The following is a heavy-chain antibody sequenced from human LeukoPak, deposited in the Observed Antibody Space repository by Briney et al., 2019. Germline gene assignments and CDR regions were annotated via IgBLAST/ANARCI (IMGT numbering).Heavy chain of an antibody. Sequence: SETLSLTCTVSGGSISSYYWSWIRQPPGKGLEWIGYIFGSGITNYNPSLKSRVTISVDTSKNQYSLNLSSVTAADTAVYYCARRTTGGNLDYWGQGTLVTVSS. CDR3: ARRTTGGNLDY. CDR2: IFGSGIT. V-gene: IGHV4-4*09. CDR1: GGSISSYY. J-gene: IGHJ4*02. D-gene: IGHD1-14*01.